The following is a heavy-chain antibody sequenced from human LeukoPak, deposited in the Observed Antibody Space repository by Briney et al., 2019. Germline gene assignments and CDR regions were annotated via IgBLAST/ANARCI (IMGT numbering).Heavy chain of an antibody. J-gene: IGHJ6*04. CDR2: IYYTGST. CDR3: ARTTGGILMDV. D-gene: IGHD4-11*01. V-gene: IGHV4-39*07. Sequence: SETLSLTCSVSGGSVTTNSNYWGWIRQPPGKGLEWIGSIYYTGSTDYNPSLKSRVTISVDTSKNQFSLKLSSVTAADTAVYYCARTTGGILMDVWGKRTTVIVSS. CDR1: GGSVTTNSNY.